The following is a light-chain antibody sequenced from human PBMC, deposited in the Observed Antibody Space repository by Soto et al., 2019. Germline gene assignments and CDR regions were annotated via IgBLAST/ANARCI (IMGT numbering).Light chain of an antibody. Sequence: EIVLTQSPATLSLSPGERATLSCRASQSVSSYLAWFQQKPGQAPSLLIYDASRMATGIPARFSGSGSGTDFTLTISSREPEDFAVYYCQQRSNWTLTFGGGTKVEIK. J-gene: IGKJ4*01. CDR2: DAS. CDR3: QQRSNWTLT. CDR1: QSVSSY. V-gene: IGKV3-11*01.